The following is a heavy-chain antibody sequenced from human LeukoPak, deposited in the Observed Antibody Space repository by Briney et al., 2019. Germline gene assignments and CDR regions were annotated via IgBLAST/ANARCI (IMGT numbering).Heavy chain of an antibody. V-gene: IGHV4-61*02. D-gene: IGHD1-14*01. Sequence: SQTLSLTCTVSGGSVGTGTYYWGWIRQPAEKGLEWIGRIYSSGTTSYNPSLESRVTISMDTSKNQFSLRLDSVTAADTAVYFCVRDRTPYPATFSDYWGQGAMVTVSS. CDR3: VRDRTPYPATFSDY. CDR2: IYSSGTT. CDR1: GGSVGTGTYY. J-gene: IGHJ4*02.